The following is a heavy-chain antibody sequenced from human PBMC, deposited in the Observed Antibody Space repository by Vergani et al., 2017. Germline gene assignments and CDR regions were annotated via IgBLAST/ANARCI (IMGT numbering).Heavy chain of an antibody. J-gene: IGHJ4*02. CDR1: GFTFSSYS. Sequence: EVQLVESGGGLVKAGGSLRLSCAASGFTFSSYSMNWVRQAPGKGLEWVSSISSSYSYIYYADSVKGRFTISRDNAKNSLYLQMNSLRAEDTAVYYCAGDWTIFGMVSYYFDYWGQGTLVTVSS. CDR2: ISSSYSYI. CDR3: AGDWTIFGMVSYYFDY. D-gene: IGHD3-3*01. V-gene: IGHV3-21*01.